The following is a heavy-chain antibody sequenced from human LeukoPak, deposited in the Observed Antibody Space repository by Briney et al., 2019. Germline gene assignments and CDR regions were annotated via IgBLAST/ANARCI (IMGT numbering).Heavy chain of an antibody. CDR2: INHRGST. J-gene: IGHJ4*02. Sequence: SETLSLTCAVYGGSFSGYYWSWIRQPPERGLEWIGEINHRGSTNYNPSLKSRVTISVDTSKNQFSLKLSSVTAADTAVYYCARRGYYYDSSGYYYKGLGPFDYWGQGTLVTVSS. CDR1: GGSFSGYY. V-gene: IGHV4-34*01. D-gene: IGHD3-22*01. CDR3: ARRGYYYDSSGYYYKGLGPFDY.